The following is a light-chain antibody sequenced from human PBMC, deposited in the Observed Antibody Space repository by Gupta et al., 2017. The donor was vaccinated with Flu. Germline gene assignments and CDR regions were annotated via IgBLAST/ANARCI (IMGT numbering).Light chain of an antibody. V-gene: IGKV3-11*01. CDR2: GAS. J-gene: IGKJ4*01. CDR3: QQRRNWPPT. Sequence: EFVFTQSPATLSLSPGERATLSCRASQSVSSYLAWYQQKPGQAPRLLIYGASKRATGIPARFSGSGSGTDFTLTISSLEPEDFAVYYCQQRRNWPPTFGGGTKVEIK. CDR1: QSVSSY.